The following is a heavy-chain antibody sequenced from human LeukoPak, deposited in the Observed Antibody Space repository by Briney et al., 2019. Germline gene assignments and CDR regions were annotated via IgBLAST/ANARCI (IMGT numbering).Heavy chain of an antibody. Sequence: ASVKASCKASGYTFTGYYMHWVRQAPGQGLEWMGWINPNSGGTNYAQKFQGRVTMTRDTSISTAYMELSRLRSDDTAVYYCARDSGGSSWYSDYWGQGTLVTVSS. CDR3: ARDSGGSSWYSDY. CDR2: INPNSGGT. CDR1: GYTFTGYY. V-gene: IGHV1-2*02. D-gene: IGHD6-13*01. J-gene: IGHJ4*02.